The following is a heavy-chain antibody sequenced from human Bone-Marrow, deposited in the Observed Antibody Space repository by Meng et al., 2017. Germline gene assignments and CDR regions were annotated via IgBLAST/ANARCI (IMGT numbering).Heavy chain of an antibody. D-gene: IGHD2-15*01. Sequence: GESLKISCTVSGGSISSSSYYWGWIRQPPGKGLEWMGIIFPDDSNIRYSPSIQGQVTISADKSISTAYLQWSSLKASDTAMYFCARADHGSYCSGGTCYHFGFDYWGQGTLVTVSS. J-gene: IGHJ4*02. CDR2: IFPDDSNI. CDR3: ARADHGSYCSGGTCYHFGFDY. CDR1: GGSISSSSYY. V-gene: IGHV5-51*01.